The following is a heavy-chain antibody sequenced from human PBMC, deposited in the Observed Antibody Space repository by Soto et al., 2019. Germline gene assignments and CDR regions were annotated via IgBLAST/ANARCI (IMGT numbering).Heavy chain of an antibody. CDR3: TTNRRDYDFWSGYYLSDYYYMDV. CDR1: GFTFSNAW. Sequence: EVQLVESGGGLVKPGGSLRLSCAASGFTFSNAWMSWVRQAPGKGLEWVGRIKSKTDGGTTDYAAPAKGRFTISRDDSKNTLYLQMNSLKTEDTAVYYCTTNRRDYDFWSGYYLSDYYYMDVWGKGTTVTVSS. J-gene: IGHJ6*03. V-gene: IGHV3-15*01. CDR2: IKSKTDGGTT. D-gene: IGHD3-3*01.